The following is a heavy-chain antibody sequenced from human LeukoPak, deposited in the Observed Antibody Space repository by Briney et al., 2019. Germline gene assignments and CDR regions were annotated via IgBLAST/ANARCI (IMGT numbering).Heavy chain of an antibody. V-gene: IGHV7-4-1*02. CDR1: GYSFNSQG. Sequence: ASVKISCKASGYSFNSQGMNWVRQAPGQGREWMGWINTDSGNPTYAQGFTGRFVFSLDSAVSTAYLQISNLMPEDTGKYYCVKEILRFDLWGQGTMVTVSS. J-gene: IGHJ3*01. CDR2: INTDSGNP. CDR3: VKEILRFDL.